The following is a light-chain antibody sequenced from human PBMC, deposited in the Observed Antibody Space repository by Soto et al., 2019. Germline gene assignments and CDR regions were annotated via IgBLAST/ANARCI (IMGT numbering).Light chain of an antibody. CDR1: QSLLYNNTYNY. CDR3: QQYDSLPIT. Sequence: EIVMTQSPLTLPVTPGEPASISCRSSQSLLYNNTYNYLDWYVQKPGKAPELLINDASNLEMGVPSRFSGVGSGTDFTFTISSLQPEDIATYFCQQYDSLPITFGQGTRLEIK. V-gene: IGKV2-28*01. CDR2: DAS. J-gene: IGKJ5*01.